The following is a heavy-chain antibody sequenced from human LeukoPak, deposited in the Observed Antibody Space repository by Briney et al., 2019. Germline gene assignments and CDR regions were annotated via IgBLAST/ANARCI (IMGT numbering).Heavy chain of an antibody. V-gene: IGHV3-21*01. J-gene: IGHJ4*02. CDR3: ARDQGYFDWSTNY. Sequence: GGSLRLSCAASGFTFSSYSMNWVRQAPGKGLEWVSSISSSSSSYIYYADSVKGRFTISRDNAKNSLYLQMNSLRAEDTAVYYCARDQGYFDWSTNYWGQGTLVTVSS. CDR1: GFTFSSYS. CDR2: ISSSSSSYI. D-gene: IGHD3-9*01.